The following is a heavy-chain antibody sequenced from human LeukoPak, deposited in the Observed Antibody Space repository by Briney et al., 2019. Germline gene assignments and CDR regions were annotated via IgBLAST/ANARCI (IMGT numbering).Heavy chain of an antibody. J-gene: IGHJ3*02. V-gene: IGHV4-59*02. Sequence: PSDTLSLTCSLSGRFVSRHYGSWMRQPPRKGLEGIGYICYSGGTNYNHTLTSRVTISVDTSKNQFSLKLSFLIAADTGVYYCARAPIAITTSAFPDGFDIWGQGTMVTVSS. CDR2: ICYSGGT. D-gene: IGHD1/OR15-1a*01. CDR1: GRFVSRHY. CDR3: ARAPIAITTSAFPDGFDI.